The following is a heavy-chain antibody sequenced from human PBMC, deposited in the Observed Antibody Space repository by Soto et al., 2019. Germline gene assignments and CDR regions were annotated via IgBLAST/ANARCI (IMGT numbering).Heavy chain of an antibody. D-gene: IGHD1-20*01. CDR1: GGSISSGDYY. J-gene: IGHJ6*02. CDR3: ARDRITGTYYYYYRMDV. CDR2: IYYSGST. V-gene: IGHV4-30-4*01. Sequence: KPSETLSLTCTVSGGSISSGDYYWSWIRQPPGKGLEWIGYIYYSGSTYYNPSLKSRVTISVDTSKNQFSLKLSSVTAADTAVYYCARDRITGTYYYYYRMDVWGQGTTVTVSS.